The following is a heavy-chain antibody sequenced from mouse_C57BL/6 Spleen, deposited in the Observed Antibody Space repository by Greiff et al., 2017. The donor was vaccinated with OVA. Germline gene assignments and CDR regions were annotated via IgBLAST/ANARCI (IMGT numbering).Heavy chain of an antibody. Sequence: VQLQQSGPELVKPGASVKISCKASGYTFTDYYMNWVKQSHGKSLEWIGDINPNNGGTSYNQKFKGKATLTVDKSSSTAYMELRSLTAEDAAVYYCARGELGAYWGQGTLVTVSA. CDR1: GYTFTDYY. V-gene: IGHV1-26*01. J-gene: IGHJ3*01. D-gene: IGHD3-3*01. CDR3: ARGELGAY. CDR2: INPNNGGT.